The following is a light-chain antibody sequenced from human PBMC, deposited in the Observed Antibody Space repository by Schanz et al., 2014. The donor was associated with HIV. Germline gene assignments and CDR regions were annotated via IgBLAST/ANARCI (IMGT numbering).Light chain of an antibody. V-gene: IGKV1-5*03. Sequence: DIQMTQSPSTLSASIGDRVTLTCRASQSIGTWLAWYQQKPGRAPKVLIYRASTLQPGVPSRFSGTGSGTDFTLIIRSLQPDDFATYYCQQYKTSLFTFGQGTKLEIK. J-gene: IGKJ2*01. CDR2: RAS. CDR3: QQYKTSLFT. CDR1: QSIGTW.